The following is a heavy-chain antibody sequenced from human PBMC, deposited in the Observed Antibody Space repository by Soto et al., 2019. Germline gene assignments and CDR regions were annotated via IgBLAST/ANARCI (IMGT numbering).Heavy chain of an antibody. J-gene: IGHJ5*02. D-gene: IGHD2-2*01. CDR2: IYYTGST. Sequence: QVQLQESGPGLVKRSQTLSLTCTVSGGSIRNGGYYWTWIRQHPGKGLEWIGYIYYTGSTYYNPSLKSRVTISVDTSKNQFSLKLSSVTAADTAVYYCARASLGYCSSTSCRSNWFDPWGQGTLVTVSS. CDR3: ARASLGYCSSTSCRSNWFDP. V-gene: IGHV4-31*03. CDR1: GGSIRNGGYY.